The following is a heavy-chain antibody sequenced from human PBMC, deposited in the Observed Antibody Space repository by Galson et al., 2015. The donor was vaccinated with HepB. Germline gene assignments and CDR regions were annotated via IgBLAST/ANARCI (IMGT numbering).Heavy chain of an antibody. CDR2: IYSGGTT. CDR3: ARSDYGYYYHGLDV. CDR1: GFTVSSNY. D-gene: IGHD4-17*01. V-gene: IGHV3-53*01. Sequence: SLRLSCAASGFTVSSNYMTWVRQAPGKGLEWVSAIYSGGTTYYADSVKGRFTVSRDNSKNTLYLQLNSLGAEDAAVYYCARSDYGYYYHGLDVWGQGTTVTVSS. J-gene: IGHJ6*02.